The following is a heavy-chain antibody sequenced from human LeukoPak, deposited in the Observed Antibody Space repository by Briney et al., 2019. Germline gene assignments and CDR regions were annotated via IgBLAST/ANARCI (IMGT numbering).Heavy chain of an antibody. CDR1: GFTFTSSG. CDR2: IVVGSGNT. V-gene: IGHV1-58*02. CDR3: AADGGLTKAPEIGYYYYYMDV. D-gene: IGHD4/OR15-4a*01. J-gene: IGHJ6*03. Sequence: SVKVSCKASGFTFTSSGMQWVRQARGQRLEWIGWIVVGSGNTNYAQKFQERVTITRDMSKGGVSMELSSLRSEDSAVYYCAADGGLTKAPEIGYYYYYMDVWGKGTTVTVSS.